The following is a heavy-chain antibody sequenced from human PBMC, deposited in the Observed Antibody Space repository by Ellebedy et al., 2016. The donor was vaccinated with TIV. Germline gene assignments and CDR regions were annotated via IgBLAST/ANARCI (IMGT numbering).Heavy chain of an antibody. V-gene: IGHV3-7*01. J-gene: IGHJ6*03. Sequence: GGSLRLXXAASGFTFSSYWMQWVRQAPGKGLEWVANIKQDGSAKYYVDSVKGQFTISRDNAKNSVYLQMNNLRAEDTAVYYCARRYMDVWGKGTTVTVSS. CDR1: GFTFSSYW. CDR3: ARRYMDV. CDR2: IKQDGSAK.